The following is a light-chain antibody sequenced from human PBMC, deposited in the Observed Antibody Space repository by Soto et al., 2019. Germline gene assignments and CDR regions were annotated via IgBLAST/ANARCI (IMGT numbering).Light chain of an antibody. J-gene: IGKJ1*01. Sequence: DIQMTQSPSSLSASVGDRVTITCRASQGISTYLNWYQQKQGKAPKLLIYAASSLQSGVPSRFSGSGSENNFTLPNSSLQPENFGNYSCQQSYSTTWTFGQGTKVEIK. CDR1: QGISTY. CDR2: AAS. CDR3: QQSYSTTWT. V-gene: IGKV1-39*01.